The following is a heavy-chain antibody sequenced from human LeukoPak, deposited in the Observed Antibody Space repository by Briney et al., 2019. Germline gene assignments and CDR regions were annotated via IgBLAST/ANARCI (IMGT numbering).Heavy chain of an antibody. CDR3: ARRGGFCSITSCYPINY. D-gene: IGHD2-2*01. Sequence: PGGSLRLSCAASGFTFSSYSMNWVRQAPGKGLEWVSSISSSGSYIFYADSVKGRFTISRDNAKNSLYLQMNSLRAEDTAVYYCARRGGFCSITSCYPINYWGQGTLVTVSS. CDR2: ISSSGSYI. CDR1: GFTFSSYS. J-gene: IGHJ4*02. V-gene: IGHV3-21*01.